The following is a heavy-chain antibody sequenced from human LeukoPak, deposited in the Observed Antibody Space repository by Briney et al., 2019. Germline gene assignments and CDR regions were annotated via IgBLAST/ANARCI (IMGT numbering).Heavy chain of an antibody. J-gene: IGHJ5*02. V-gene: IGHV4-34*01. Sequence: SETLSLTCAVYGGSFSGYYWSWIRQPPGKGLEWIGEINHSGSTNYNPSLKSRVTISVDTFKNQFSLKLSSVTAADTAVYYCARGIIVVVPAAIGWFDPWGQGTLVTVSS. D-gene: IGHD2-2*01. CDR2: INHSGST. CDR3: ARGIIVVVPAAIGWFDP. CDR1: GGSFSGYY.